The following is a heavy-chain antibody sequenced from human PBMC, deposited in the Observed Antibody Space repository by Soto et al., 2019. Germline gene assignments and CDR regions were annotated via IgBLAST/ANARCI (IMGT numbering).Heavy chain of an antibody. CDR2: INHSGST. Sequence: SETLSLTCAVYGGSFSGYYWSWIRQPPGKGLEWIGEINHSGSTNYNPSLKSRVTISVDTSKNQFSLKLSSVTAADTAVYYCAREGVTHAFDIWGQGTMVTVSS. CDR3: AREGVTHAFDI. D-gene: IGHD5-18*01. V-gene: IGHV4-34*01. J-gene: IGHJ3*02. CDR1: GGSFSGYY.